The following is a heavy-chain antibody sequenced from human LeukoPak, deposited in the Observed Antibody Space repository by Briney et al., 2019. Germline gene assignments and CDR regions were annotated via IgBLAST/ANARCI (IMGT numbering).Heavy chain of an antibody. D-gene: IGHD2-21*01. V-gene: IGHV3-66*02. Sequence: GGSLRLSCAASGFTFSSYWMSWVRQAPGKGLEWVSVIYSGGSTYYADSVKGRFTISRDNSKNTLYLQMNSLRAEDTAVYYCASRTDLYCGGDCYGAFDIWGQGTMVTVSS. CDR3: ASRTDLYCGGDCYGAFDI. CDR1: GFTFSSYW. J-gene: IGHJ3*02. CDR2: IYSGGST.